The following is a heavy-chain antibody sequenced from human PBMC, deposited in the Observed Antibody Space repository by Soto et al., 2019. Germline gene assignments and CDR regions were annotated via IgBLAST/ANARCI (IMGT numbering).Heavy chain of an antibody. J-gene: IGHJ4*02. CDR3: ARDVGFDYVN. Sequence: EVQLVESGGGLVQPGGSLRLSCAVSGFSITTYWMSWVRQAPGKGLQWVASIKQDGSEIYYLDSVRGRFTISRDSAENSLHLLMNSLSAEDTVVYFCARDVGFDYVNWGQGTLVTVSS. CDR2: IKQDGSEI. V-gene: IGHV3-7*01. D-gene: IGHD3-16*01. CDR1: GFSITTYW.